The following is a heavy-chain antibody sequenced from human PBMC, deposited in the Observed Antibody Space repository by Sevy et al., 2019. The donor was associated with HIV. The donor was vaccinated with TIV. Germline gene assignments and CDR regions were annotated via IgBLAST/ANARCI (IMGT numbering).Heavy chain of an antibody. CDR1: GFTFSNYD. Sequence: GGSLRLSCAASGFTFSNYDMNWVRQAPGKGLDWVSAISGSGGSGDKTNYADSAKGRFTISRDDSKNSLYLQLNSLGAEDTAIYYCARKYDSSGYFDYWGQGTLVTVSS. V-gene: IGHV3-23*01. J-gene: IGHJ4*02. CDR3: ARKYDSSGYFDY. CDR2: ISGSGGSGDKT. D-gene: IGHD3-22*01.